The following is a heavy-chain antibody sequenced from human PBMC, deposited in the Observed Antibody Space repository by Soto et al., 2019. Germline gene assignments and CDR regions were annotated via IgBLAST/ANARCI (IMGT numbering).Heavy chain of an antibody. CDR2: INHSGST. V-gene: IGHV4-34*01. J-gene: IGHJ6*02. CDR1: GGSFSGYY. D-gene: IGHD3-3*01. CDR3: GRNALERYDFWSGYSSKYYYGMDV. Sequence: PSETLSLTCAVYGGSFSGYYWSWIRQPPGKGLEWIGEINHSGSTNYNPSLKSRVTISVDTSKNQFSLKLSSVTAADTAVYYCGRNALERYDFWSGYSSKYYYGMDVWGQVTTVTISS.